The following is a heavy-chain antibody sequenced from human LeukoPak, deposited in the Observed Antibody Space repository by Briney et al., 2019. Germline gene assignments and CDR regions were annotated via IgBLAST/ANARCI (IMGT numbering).Heavy chain of an antibody. CDR2: ISESGENT. Sequence: GASLRLSCAGSGFTFGIFSKFAMSWVRQAPGKGLEWVCVISESGENTYYSDSVKGRFTISRDNSKDTLYQQMNSLRAEDTAVYYCAKGRITGWYYFDNWGQGTLVTVSS. CDR1: GFTFGIFSKFA. J-gene: IGHJ4*02. D-gene: IGHD2-15*01. V-gene: IGHV3-23*01. CDR3: AKGRITGWYYFDN.